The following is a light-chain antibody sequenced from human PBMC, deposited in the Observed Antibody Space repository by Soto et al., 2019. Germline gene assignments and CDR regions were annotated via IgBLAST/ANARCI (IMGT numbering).Light chain of an antibody. Sequence: QPVLTQSPSASASLGASVKLTCTLSSGHSSYAIAWHQQQPEKGPRYLMKLNSDGSHSKGDGIPDRISGSSSGAERYLTISSLRSEDEADYYCQTWGTGIGVFGGGTKLTVL. J-gene: IGLJ3*02. CDR3: QTWGTGIGV. CDR1: SGHSSYA. CDR2: LNSDGSH. V-gene: IGLV4-69*01.